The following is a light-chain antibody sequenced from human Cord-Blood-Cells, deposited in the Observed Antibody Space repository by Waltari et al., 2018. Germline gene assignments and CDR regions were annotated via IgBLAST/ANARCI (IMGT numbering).Light chain of an antibody. CDR2: GAS. CDR3: QQYNNWPLT. CDR1: QSVSSN. Sequence: EIVMTQSPATLSVSPGERATLSCRASQSVSSNLAWYQQKPGQAPRLLIYGASTRATGIPARVSGSGSGTEFPLTISILQSEDFAVYYCQQYNNWPLTFGPGTKVDIK. J-gene: IGKJ3*01. V-gene: IGKV3-15*01.